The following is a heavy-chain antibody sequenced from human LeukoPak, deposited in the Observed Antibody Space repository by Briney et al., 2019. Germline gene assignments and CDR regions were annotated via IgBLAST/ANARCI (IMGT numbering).Heavy chain of an antibody. V-gene: IGHV1-8*03. D-gene: IGHD6-13*01. Sequence: PVASVKVSCRASGYTFTSYDINWMRQATGQGLEWMGWMNPNSGNTGYAQRFQGRVTITRNTSISTAYMELSSLGSEDTAVYYCARVHQYSSSWYSSDAFDIWGQGTMVTVSS. J-gene: IGHJ3*02. CDR1: GYTFTSYD. CDR3: ARVHQYSSSWYSSDAFDI. CDR2: MNPNSGNT.